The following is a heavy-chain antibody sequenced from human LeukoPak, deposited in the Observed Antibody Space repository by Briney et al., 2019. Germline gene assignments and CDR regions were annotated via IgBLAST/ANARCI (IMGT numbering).Heavy chain of an antibody. CDR3: ARAAAETGAFRDNWFDP. J-gene: IGHJ5*02. CDR1: GFTFSRYD. D-gene: IGHD2-8*02. V-gene: IGHV3-30*04. CDR2: ISDDGKKK. Sequence: TGRSLRLSCVGSGFTFSRYDVHWVRQAPGKGLEWVAVISDDGKKKIYADSVKGRFTISRDNSKNTLYLQMDSLRAEDTALYYCARAAAETGAFRDNWFDPWGQGTLVTVSS.